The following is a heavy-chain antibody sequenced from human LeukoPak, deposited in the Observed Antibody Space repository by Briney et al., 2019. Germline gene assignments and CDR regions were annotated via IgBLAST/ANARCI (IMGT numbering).Heavy chain of an antibody. D-gene: IGHD3-9*01. Sequence: ASVKVSCKASGGTFSSYAISWVRQAPGQGLEWMGGIIPIFGTANYAQKFQGRVTITADESTSTAYMELSSLRSEDTAVYYCARVPLVLRYFDWSTQLLDYWGQGTLVTVSS. CDR2: IIPIFGTA. CDR3: ARVPLVLRYFDWSTQLLDY. V-gene: IGHV1-69*13. CDR1: GGTFSSYA. J-gene: IGHJ4*02.